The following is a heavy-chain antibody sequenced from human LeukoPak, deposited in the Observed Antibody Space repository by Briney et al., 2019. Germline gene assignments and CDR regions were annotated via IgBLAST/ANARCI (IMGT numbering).Heavy chain of an antibody. J-gene: IGHJ4*02. D-gene: IGHD6-13*01. Sequence: ASVTVSFKASGYTFTGYYMHWVRQAPGQGLEWMGRINPNSGGTNYAQKFQGRVTMTRDTSISTAYMELSRLRSDDTAVYYCASRAGAAAGIFFDYWGQGTLVTVSS. CDR3: ASRAGAAAGIFFDY. CDR1: GYTFTGYY. V-gene: IGHV1-2*06. CDR2: INPNSGGT.